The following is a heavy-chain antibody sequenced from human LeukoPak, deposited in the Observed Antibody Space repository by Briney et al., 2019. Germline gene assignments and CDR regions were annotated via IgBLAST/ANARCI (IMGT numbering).Heavy chain of an antibody. Sequence: ASVKVFCKASGGTFSSYAISWVRQAPGQGLEWMGGIIPIFGTANYAQKFQGRVTITADKSTSTAYMELSSLRSEDTAVYYCERATQGYCSGGSCYEYYFDYWGQGTLVTVSS. J-gene: IGHJ4*02. V-gene: IGHV1-69*06. CDR3: ERATQGYCSGGSCYEYYFDY. D-gene: IGHD2-15*01. CDR2: IIPIFGTA. CDR1: GGTFSSYA.